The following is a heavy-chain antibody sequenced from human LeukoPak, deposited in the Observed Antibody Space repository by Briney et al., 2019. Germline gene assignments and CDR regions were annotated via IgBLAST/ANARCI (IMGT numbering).Heavy chain of an antibody. CDR1: GGTFSSYA. D-gene: IGHD6-13*01. Sequence: ASVKVSCKASGGTFSSYAISWLRQAPGQGLEWMGGIIPIFGTANYAQKFQGRVTITTDEPTSTAYMELSSLRSEDTAVYYCARDSPPYSSRAYYFDYWGQGTLVTVSS. V-gene: IGHV1-69*05. CDR2: IIPIFGTA. CDR3: ARDSPPYSSRAYYFDY. J-gene: IGHJ4*02.